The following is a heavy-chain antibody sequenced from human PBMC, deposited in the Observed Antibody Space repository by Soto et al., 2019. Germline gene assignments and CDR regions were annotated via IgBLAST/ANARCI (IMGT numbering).Heavy chain of an antibody. V-gene: IGHV1-2*02. CDR2: IKSFHGDT. J-gene: IGHJ5*02. CDR1: GYTFTGYY. CDR3: ARVVSPYYDVLTGNWFDP. Sequence: QVQLVQSGAEVKEPGASVKVSCKASGYTFTGYYMHWARQAPGQGLEWMGWIKSFHGDTNYAQKFQGRVTLTRATSISTAYMELSRLKSDDTAVYYCARVVSPYYDVLTGNWFDPWGQGTLVTVSS. D-gene: IGHD3-9*01.